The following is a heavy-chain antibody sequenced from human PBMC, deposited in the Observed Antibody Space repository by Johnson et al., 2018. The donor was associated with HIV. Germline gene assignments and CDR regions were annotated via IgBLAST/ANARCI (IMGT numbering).Heavy chain of an antibody. CDR1: GFTFSSYA. J-gene: IGHJ3*02. CDR2: ISSNGGST. V-gene: IGHV3-64*04. D-gene: IGHD2-2*01. Sequence: QVQLVESGGGVVQPGRSLRLSCAASGFTFSSYAMHWVRQAPGKGLEYVSGISSNGGSTYYADSVTGRFTISRDNAKNTLDLQMNSLRAEDTAVYYCAKDREVEYQLYGEGAFDIWGQGTMVTVSS. CDR3: AKDREVEYQLYGEGAFDI.